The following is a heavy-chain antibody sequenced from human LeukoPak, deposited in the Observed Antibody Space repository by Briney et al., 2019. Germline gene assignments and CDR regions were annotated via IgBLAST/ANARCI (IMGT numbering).Heavy chain of an antibody. J-gene: IGHJ6*04. CDR1: GGSISDYY. V-gene: IGHV4-59*01. CDR3: ARGDFCSKNNSYLRPMDV. Sequence: SETVSLTCTVSGGSISDYYWNWIRQPPGKGLEWIGYIYSSGSTTYNPSLKSRVTMSVDTAKNQFSLKLRSVTAADTAVYFCARGDFCSKNNSYLRPMDVWGKGTTVLVSA. CDR2: IYSSGST. D-gene: IGHD3-3*01.